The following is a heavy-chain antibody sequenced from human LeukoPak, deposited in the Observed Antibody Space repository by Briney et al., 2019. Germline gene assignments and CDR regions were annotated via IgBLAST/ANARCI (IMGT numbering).Heavy chain of an antibody. CDR1: GFTFSSYW. D-gene: IGHD3-10*01. CDR2: IKQDGSEK. CDR3: ARNTNYYTSGSEE. Sequence: PGGSLRLSCAASGFTFSSYWMTWVRQAPGKGLEWVANIKQDGSEKYYVDSVKGRFTISRDNAKNSLYLQMNRLRAEDTAVYYCARNTNYYTSGSEEWGQGTLVTVSS. V-gene: IGHV3-7*01. J-gene: IGHJ4*02.